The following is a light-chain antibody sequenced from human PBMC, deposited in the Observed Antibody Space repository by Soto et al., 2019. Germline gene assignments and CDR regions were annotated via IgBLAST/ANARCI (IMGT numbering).Light chain of an antibody. CDR1: QSVSTNS. J-gene: IGKJ2*02. CDR3: QQYDTSPCT. CDR2: VAS. Sequence: ENVLTQSPGTLSLSPGERATLSCRASQSVSTNSLAWYQQKPGQAPRLLIYVASNRATGIPDRFSGSGSGTDFTLTISRLEPEDFAVSYCQQYDTSPCTFGQGTKVEIK. V-gene: IGKV3-20*01.